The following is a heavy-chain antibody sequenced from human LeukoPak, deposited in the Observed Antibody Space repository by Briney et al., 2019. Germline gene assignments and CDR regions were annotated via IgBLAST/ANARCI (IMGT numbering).Heavy chain of an antibody. CDR3: ARAEGAYSSGWFDY. J-gene: IGHJ4*02. V-gene: IGHV4-59*01. Sequence: PSETLSLTRTVSGGSISSYYWSWIRQPPGKGLEWIGYIYYSGSTNYNPSLKSRVTISVDTSKNQFSLKLSSVTAADTAVYYCARAEGAYSSGWFDYWGQGTLVTVSS. CDR1: GGSISSYY. CDR2: IYYSGST. D-gene: IGHD6-19*01.